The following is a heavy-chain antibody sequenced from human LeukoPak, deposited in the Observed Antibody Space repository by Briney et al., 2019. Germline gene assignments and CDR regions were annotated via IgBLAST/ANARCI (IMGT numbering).Heavy chain of an antibody. CDR3: ARLGHGGNFVDY. V-gene: IGHV4-38-2*02. CDR1: DYSISSGYY. D-gene: IGHD4-23*01. J-gene: IGHJ4*02. Sequence: SETLSLTCTVSDYSISSGYYWGWIRQPPGKGLEWIGSIFRSGSTYYNPSLKSRVTISVDTSKDQFSLKPSSVTAADTAVYYCARLGHGGNFVDYWGQGTLVTVSS. CDR2: IFRSGST.